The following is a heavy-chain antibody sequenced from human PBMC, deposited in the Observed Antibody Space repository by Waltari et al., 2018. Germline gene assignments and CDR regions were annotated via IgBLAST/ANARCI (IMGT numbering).Heavy chain of an antibody. CDR3: CNLRGGTGGRGY. D-gene: IGHD2-8*02. J-gene: IGHJ4*02. CDR1: AGSISRGDTY. Sequence: QVQVQESGPGLVKPSQTLSLASSVSAGSISRGDTYWSWFRQPPGTGLDYIAHIRSSAHTYYNPPLRGRISISVDPSKNEFSLKLTSVTAADTAVYYCCNLRGGTGGRGYWGQGILVTVSS. V-gene: IGHV4-30-4*01. CDR2: IRSSAHT.